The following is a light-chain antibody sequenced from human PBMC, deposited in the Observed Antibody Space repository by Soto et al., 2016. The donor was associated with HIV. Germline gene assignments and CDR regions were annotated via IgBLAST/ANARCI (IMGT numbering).Light chain of an antibody. J-gene: IGKJ2*01. Sequence: DIQLTQSPMSLSPFIRETVTITCRASQNIGTRPHWYQQKLGEAPKLLIYGATTLQSGVPSRFAGSGSGTSFTLTIRSAQPEDSATYFCQQSDTPPYTFGQGTKVQIK. V-gene: IGKV1-39*01. CDR2: GAT. CDR1: QNIGTR. CDR3: QQSDTPPYT.